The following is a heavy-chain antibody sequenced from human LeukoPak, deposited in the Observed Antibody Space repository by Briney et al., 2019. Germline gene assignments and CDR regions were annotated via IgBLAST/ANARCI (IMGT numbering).Heavy chain of an antibody. J-gene: IGHJ4*02. D-gene: IGHD6-13*01. CDR1: GFTFSSYV. V-gene: IGHV3-23*01. CDR3: AKRGTIAAAGYYFDY. CDR2: ISGSSGYT. Sequence: GGALRLSCAASGFTFSSYVMRWVRQAPGEGLEWVSAISGSSGYTYYADSVKGRFTISRDNSKNTLYLQMNSLRAEDTAVYYCAKRGTIAAAGYYFDYWGQGTLVTVSS.